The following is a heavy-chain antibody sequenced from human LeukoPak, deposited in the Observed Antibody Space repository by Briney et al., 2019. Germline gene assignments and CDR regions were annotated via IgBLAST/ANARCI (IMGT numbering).Heavy chain of an antibody. CDR2: ISFDENRK. V-gene: IGHV3-30*03. CDR1: GFTFSSYS. CDR3: ARNYYHSSAPGSWFDP. Sequence: GGSLRLSCAASGFTFSSYSMNWVRQAPGKGLEWVALISFDENRKYYRDSVKGRFTISRDNSNNTMHLQMNSVRPKDTAVYFCARNYYHSSAPGSWFDPWGQGTLVTVSS. D-gene: IGHD3-22*01. J-gene: IGHJ5*02.